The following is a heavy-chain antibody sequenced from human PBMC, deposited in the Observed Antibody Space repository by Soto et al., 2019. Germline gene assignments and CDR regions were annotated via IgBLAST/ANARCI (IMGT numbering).Heavy chain of an antibody. CDR2: MFYSGST. Sequence: QVQLQESGPGLVKPSQTLSLTCTVSGSSITSGDFYWSWIRQHPGKGLEWIGLMFYSGSTSYNPSLKSRVIISVDTSKNHFSLKLSSVTAADTAVYYCARGFYSNYDYYGMDVWGQGTTVTVSS. V-gene: IGHV4-31*03. CDR3: ARGFYSNYDYYGMDV. J-gene: IGHJ6*02. CDR1: GSSITSGDFY. D-gene: IGHD4-4*01.